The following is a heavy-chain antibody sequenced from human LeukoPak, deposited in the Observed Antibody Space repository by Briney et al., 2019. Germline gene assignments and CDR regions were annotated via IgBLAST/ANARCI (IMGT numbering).Heavy chain of an antibody. CDR2: IHNGGST. V-gene: IGHV3-66*02. Sequence: GGSLRLSCVASGFTVSTNHMNWVRQAPGRGLEWVSVIHNGGSTYYADSVKGRFTISRDNSKNTLYLQMNSLRAEDTAVYYCARELSGITGDPRGCDYWGPGTLVTVSS. D-gene: IGHD7-27*01. CDR3: ARELSGITGDPRGCDY. J-gene: IGHJ4*02. CDR1: GFTVSTNH.